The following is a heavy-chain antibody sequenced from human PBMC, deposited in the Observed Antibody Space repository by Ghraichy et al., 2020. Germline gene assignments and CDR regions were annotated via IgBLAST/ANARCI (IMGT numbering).Heavy chain of an antibody. D-gene: IGHD3-10*01. J-gene: IGHJ6*02. CDR3: AKDPAHYYGSGSYYNVPYYYCGMDV. CDR2: IRYDGSNK. V-gene: IGHV3-30*02. Sequence: GGSLRLSCAASGFTFSSYGMHWVRQAPGKGLEWVAFIRYDGSNKYYADSVKGRFTISRDNSKNTLYLQMNSLRAEDTAVYYCAKDPAHYYGSGSYYNVPYYYCGMDVWGQGTTVTVSS. CDR1: GFTFSSYG.